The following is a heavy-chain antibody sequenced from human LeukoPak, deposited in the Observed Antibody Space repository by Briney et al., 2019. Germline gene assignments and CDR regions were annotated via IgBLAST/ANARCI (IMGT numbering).Heavy chain of an antibody. CDR1: GGSFSGYY. CDR3: AREAVTGRPLDY. Sequence: SETLSLTCAVYGGSFSGYYWSWIRQPPGKGLEWIGRIYTSGSTNYNPSLKSRVTMSVDTSKNQFSLKLSSVTAADTAVYYCAREAVTGRPLDYWGQGSLVTVSS. J-gene: IGHJ4*02. V-gene: IGHV4-59*10. CDR2: IYTSGST. D-gene: IGHD6-19*01.